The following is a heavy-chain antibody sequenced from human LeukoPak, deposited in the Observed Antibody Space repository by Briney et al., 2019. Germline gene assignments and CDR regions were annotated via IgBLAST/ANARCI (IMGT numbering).Heavy chain of an antibody. V-gene: IGHV4-59*08. J-gene: IGHJ4*02. D-gene: IGHD1-26*01. CDR2: IYYSGST. CDR3: ARRGSYYTYFDY. CDR1: GGSISSYY. Sequence: SETLSLTYTVSGGSISSYYWSWIRQPPGKGLEWIGYIYYSGSTNYNPSLKSRVTISVDTSKNQFSLKLISVTAADTAVYYCARRGSYYTYFDYWGQGTLVTVSS.